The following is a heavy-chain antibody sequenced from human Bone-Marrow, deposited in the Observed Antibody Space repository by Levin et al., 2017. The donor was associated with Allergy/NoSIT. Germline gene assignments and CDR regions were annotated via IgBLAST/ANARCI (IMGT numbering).Heavy chain of an antibody. J-gene: IGHJ3*02. CDR1: GYTFTSYY. CDR3: ARDDLRGYYYDGVGAFDI. Sequence: PGGSLRLSCKASGYTFTSYYMHWVRQAPGQGLEWMGIINPSGGSTSYAQKFQGRVTMTRDTSTSTVYMELSSLRSEDTAVYYCARDDLRGYYYDGVGAFDIWGQGTMVTVSS. V-gene: IGHV1-46*01. D-gene: IGHD3-22*01. CDR2: INPSGGST.